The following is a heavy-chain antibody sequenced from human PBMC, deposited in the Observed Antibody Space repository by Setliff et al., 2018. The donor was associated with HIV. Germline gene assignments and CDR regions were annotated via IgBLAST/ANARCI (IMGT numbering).Heavy chain of an antibody. J-gene: IGHJ4*02. CDR2: VHSSGGT. Sequence: SETLSLTCTVSGSSVNNNYRSWIRQAPGKGXDWLGYVHSSGGTNYNPSLKSLVTMSVDTSKNHLSLNVASVTAADTALSFCARATESSNDLLTAFWFFDSWGQGTPVTVSS. CDR1: GSSVNNNY. V-gene: IGHV4-59*02. CDR3: ARATESSNDLLTAFWFFDS. D-gene: IGHD3-9*01.